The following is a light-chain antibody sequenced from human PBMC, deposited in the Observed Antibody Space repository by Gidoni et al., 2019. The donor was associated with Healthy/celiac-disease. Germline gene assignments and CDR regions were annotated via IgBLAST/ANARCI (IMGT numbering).Light chain of an antibody. CDR3: QQRSNWPGT. Sequence: EIVLTSSPATLSLSPGERATLSCRASQSVSSYLAWYQQKPGQAPRPLIYDASNRATGIPARFSGSGSGTDFTLTISSLEPEDFAVYYCQQRSNWPGTFGQGTKVEIK. V-gene: IGKV3-11*01. CDR1: QSVSSY. J-gene: IGKJ1*01. CDR2: DAS.